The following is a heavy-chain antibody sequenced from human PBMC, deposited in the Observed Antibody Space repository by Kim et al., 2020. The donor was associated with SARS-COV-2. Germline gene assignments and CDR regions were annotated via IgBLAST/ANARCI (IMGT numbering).Heavy chain of an antibody. CDR1: GYIFTSYY. CDR2: IYPYNGNT. Sequence: ASVKVSCKASGYIFTSYYITWVRQAPGQGLELMGWIYPYNGNTDYEQNFQGRVTFTTDTSTNTAYLELTSLRSDDTAVYYCARGRNWFDPWGQGTLVTVSS. J-gene: IGHJ5*02. V-gene: IGHV1-18*04. CDR3: ARGRNWFDP.